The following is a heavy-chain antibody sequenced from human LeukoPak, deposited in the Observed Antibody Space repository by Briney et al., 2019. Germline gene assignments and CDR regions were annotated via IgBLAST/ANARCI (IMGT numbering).Heavy chain of an antibody. CDR1: GFTFDNYA. CDR3: ARAANYDSSGRDS. V-gene: IGHV3-9*01. J-gene: IGHJ4*02. Sequence: GGSLRLSCAASGFTFDNYAMHWVRQAPGKGLEWVSGINWNSGNIGYADSVKGRFTISRDNAKNSLFLQMDSLRAEDTALYYCARAANYDSSGRDSWGQGTLVTVSS. D-gene: IGHD3-22*01. CDR2: INWNSGNI.